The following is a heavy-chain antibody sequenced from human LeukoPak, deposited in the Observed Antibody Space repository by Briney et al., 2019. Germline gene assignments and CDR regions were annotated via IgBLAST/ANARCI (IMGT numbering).Heavy chain of an antibody. CDR2: INPNSGGT. V-gene: IGHV1-2*02. Sequence: ASVKVSCKATGYTFTGYYMHWVRQAPGQGLEWMGWINPNSGGTNYAQKLQGRVTMTTDTSTSTAYMELRSLRSDDTAVYYCARDLTTVTRALSDYWGQGTLVTVSS. J-gene: IGHJ4*02. D-gene: IGHD4-17*01. CDR3: ARDLTTVTRALSDY. CDR1: GYTFTGYY.